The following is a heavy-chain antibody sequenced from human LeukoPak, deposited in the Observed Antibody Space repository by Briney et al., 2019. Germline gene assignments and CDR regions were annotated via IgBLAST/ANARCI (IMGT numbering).Heavy chain of an antibody. Sequence: SETLSLTCTVSGGSISSYYWSWIRQPPGKGLEWIGYIYYSGSTNHNPSLKSRVTISVDTSKNQFSLKLSSVTAADTAVYYCARRGDSSGWYHFDYWGQGTLVTVSS. CDR3: ARRGDSSGWYHFDY. CDR1: GGSISSYY. D-gene: IGHD6-19*01. CDR2: IYYSGST. J-gene: IGHJ4*02. V-gene: IGHV4-59*01.